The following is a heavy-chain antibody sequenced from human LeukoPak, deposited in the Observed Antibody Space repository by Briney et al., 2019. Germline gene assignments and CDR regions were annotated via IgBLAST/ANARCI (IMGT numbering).Heavy chain of an antibody. V-gene: IGHV3-7*04. CDR3: ARDCSGGSCYGWYSDL. CDR1: GFTFSSYW. Sequence: GGSLRLSCAASGFTFSSYWMSWGRQAPGKGREWVANIKQDGSEKYYVDSVKGRFTISRDNAKNSLYLQMNSLRAEDTAVYYCARDCSGGSCYGWYSDLWGRGTLVSVSS. D-gene: IGHD2-15*01. J-gene: IGHJ2*01. CDR2: IKQDGSEK.